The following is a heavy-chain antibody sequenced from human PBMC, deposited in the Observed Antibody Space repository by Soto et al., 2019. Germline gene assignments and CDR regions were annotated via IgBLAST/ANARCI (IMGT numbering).Heavy chain of an antibody. D-gene: IGHD2-2*01. CDR2: VIPIFGTP. V-gene: IGHV1-69*01. J-gene: IGHJ6*02. CDR1: GGDFKNFI. CDR3: ARVGSCLSSSCLYYGMDV. Sequence: VQLVQSGAEVRKPGSSVKVSCKASGGDFKNFIIAWVRQAPGHGLEWRGGVIPIFGTPNFVQKFQDRVTITADEATSTTSLELRSLRSEDTAVYYCARVGSCLSSSCLYYGMDVWGQGTTVIVSS.